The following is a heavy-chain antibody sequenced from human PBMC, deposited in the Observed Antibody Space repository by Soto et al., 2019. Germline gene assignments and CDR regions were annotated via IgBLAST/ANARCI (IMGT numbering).Heavy chain of an antibody. CDR1: GFSLSTSGVG. CDR2: IYWNDDK. V-gene: IGHV2-5*01. Sequence: SGPTLVNPTQTLTLTCTFSGFSLSTSGVGVGWIRQPPGKALEWLALIYWNDDKRYSPSLKSRLTITKDTSKNQVVLTMTNMDPVDTATYYCAHRLSYYDSSGYYSDAFDIWGQGTMVTVSS. D-gene: IGHD3-22*01. J-gene: IGHJ3*02. CDR3: AHRLSYYDSSGYYSDAFDI.